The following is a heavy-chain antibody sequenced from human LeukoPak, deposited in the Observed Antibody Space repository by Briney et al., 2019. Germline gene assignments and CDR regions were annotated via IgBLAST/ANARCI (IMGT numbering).Heavy chain of an antibody. Sequence: GSLRLSCAASGFFFSTHGMNWVRQAPGKGLEWVSGISPRGDIKYYADSVKGRFTISRDNSKNTVYLQMDSLRSEDAAIYYCAQDLAWIRFDNWGQGTLVTVSS. J-gene: IGHJ4*02. CDR2: ISPRGDIK. CDR3: AQDLAWIRFDN. V-gene: IGHV3-23*01. CDR1: GFFFSTHG. D-gene: IGHD5-12*01.